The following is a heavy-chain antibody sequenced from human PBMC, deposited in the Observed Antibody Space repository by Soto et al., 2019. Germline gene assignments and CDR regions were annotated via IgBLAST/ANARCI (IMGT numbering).Heavy chain of an antibody. CDR1: GFTVSRNY. V-gene: IGHV3-23*01. CDR3: AKEHGEILLWSSRPNFFDY. CDR2: ISGSGGST. J-gene: IGHJ4*02. D-gene: IGHD3-10*01. Sequence: PGGSLRLSCAASGFTVSRNYMSWVRQAPGKGLEWVSAISGSGGSTYYADSVKGRFTISRDNSKNTLYLQMNSLRAEDTAVYYCAKEHGEILLWSSRPNFFDYWGQGTLVNVSS.